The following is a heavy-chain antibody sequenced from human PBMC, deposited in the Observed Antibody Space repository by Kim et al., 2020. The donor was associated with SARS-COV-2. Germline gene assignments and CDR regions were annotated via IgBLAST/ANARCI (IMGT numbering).Heavy chain of an antibody. CDR1: GFTFDDYA. CDR3: AKDISPGIVGPTSWFDP. J-gene: IGHJ5*02. CDR2: ISWNSGSI. D-gene: IGHD1-26*01. Sequence: GGSLRLSCVASGFTFDDYAMHWVRQAPGKGLEWVSGISWNSGSIGYADSVKGRFTISRDNAKNSLYLQMNSLRAEDTALYYCAKDISPGIVGPTSWFDPWGQGTLVTVSS. V-gene: IGHV3-9*01.